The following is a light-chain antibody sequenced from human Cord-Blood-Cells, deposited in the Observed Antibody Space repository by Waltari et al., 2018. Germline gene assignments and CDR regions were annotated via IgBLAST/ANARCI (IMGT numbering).Light chain of an antibody. J-gene: IGLJ3*02. CDR1: RAHSSYA. CDR2: LNSDGSH. Sequence: QLVLTQSPSASASLGASVKLTCTLSRAHSSYAIAWHQQQPEKGPRYLMKLNSDGSHSKGDGIPDRFSGSSSGAERYLTISSLQSEDEADYYCQTWGTGHWVFGGGTKLTVL. CDR3: QTWGTGHWV. V-gene: IGLV4-69*01.